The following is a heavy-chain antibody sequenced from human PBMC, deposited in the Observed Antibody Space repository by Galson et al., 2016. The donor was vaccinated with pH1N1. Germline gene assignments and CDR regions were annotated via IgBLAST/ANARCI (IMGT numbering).Heavy chain of an antibody. CDR1: RDTFSSYV. V-gene: IGHV1-69*06. CDR2: IIPIFDTS. Sequence: SVKVSCKASRDTFSSYVFNWVRQAPGHGLEWMGGIIPIFDTSDYAQKFQGRVTITADKSTSTAYMELNSLRSEDTAVYYCARNMHLYCSSASCRVYYFDSWGRGTLVTVSS. CDR3: ARNMHLYCSSASCRVYYFDS. J-gene: IGHJ4*02. D-gene: IGHD2-2*01.